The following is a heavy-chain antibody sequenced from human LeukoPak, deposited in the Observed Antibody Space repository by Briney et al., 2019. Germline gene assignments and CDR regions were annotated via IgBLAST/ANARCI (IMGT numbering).Heavy chain of an antibody. Sequence: PGGSLRLSCAASGFTFSSYEMNWVRQAPGKGLGWVSYISSRGGIKYYADSVKGRFTISRDNAKNSLYLQMNSLRAEDTALYYCARDLGPGDGSGSYFDYWGQGTLVTVSS. J-gene: IGHJ4*02. D-gene: IGHD3-10*01. CDR1: GFTFSSYE. CDR3: ARDLGPGDGSGSYFDY. CDR2: ISSRGGIK. V-gene: IGHV3-48*03.